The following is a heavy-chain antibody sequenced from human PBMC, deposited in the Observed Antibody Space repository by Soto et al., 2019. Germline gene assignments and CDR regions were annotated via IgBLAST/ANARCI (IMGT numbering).Heavy chain of an antibody. D-gene: IGHD3-10*01. CDR3: ARDPYYYASGY. CDR1: GFSFSDYY. Sequence: LRLSCAASGFSFSDYYMTWIRQAPGKGLEWVSYISGSGTTIYYADSVKGRFTVSRNNAKNSLHLQLNSLRAEDTAVYYCARDPYYYASGYWGQGTLVTAS. J-gene: IGHJ4*02. V-gene: IGHV3-11*01. CDR2: ISGSGTTI.